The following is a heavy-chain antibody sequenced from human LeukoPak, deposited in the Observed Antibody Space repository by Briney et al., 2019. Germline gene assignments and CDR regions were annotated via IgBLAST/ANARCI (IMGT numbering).Heavy chain of an antibody. CDR2: IYTSGST. V-gene: IGHV4-61*02. J-gene: IGHJ4*02. D-gene: IGHD5-24*01. Sequence: SETLSLTCTVSGGSISSSSYYWSWIRQPAGKGLEWIGRIYTSGSTNYNPSLKSRVTMSVDTSKNQFSLKLSSVTAADTAVYYCAREARDGYRGGFDYWGQGTLVTVSS. CDR1: GGSISSSSYY. CDR3: AREARDGYRGGFDY.